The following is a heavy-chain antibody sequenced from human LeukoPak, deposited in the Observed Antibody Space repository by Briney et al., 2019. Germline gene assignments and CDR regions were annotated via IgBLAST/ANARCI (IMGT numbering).Heavy chain of an antibody. V-gene: IGHV4-39*01. Sequence: PSETLSLTCTVSGGSISSSSYYWGCIRQPPGKGLEWIGSIYYSGSTYYNPSLKSRVTISVDTSKNQFSLKLSSVTAADTAVYYCASPVVAAAGYDYWGQGTLVTVSS. CDR2: IYYSGST. CDR3: ASPVVAAAGYDY. J-gene: IGHJ4*02. CDR1: GGSISSSSYY. D-gene: IGHD6-13*01.